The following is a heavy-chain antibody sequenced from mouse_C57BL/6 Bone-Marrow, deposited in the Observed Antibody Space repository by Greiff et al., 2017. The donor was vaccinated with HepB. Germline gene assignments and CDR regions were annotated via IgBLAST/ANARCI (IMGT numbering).Heavy chain of an antibody. CDR2: IDPSDSYT. V-gene: IGHV1-50*01. CDR1: GYTFTSYW. Sequence: QVQLKQPGAELVKPGASVKLSCKASGYTFTSYWMQWVKQRPGQGLEWIGEIDPSDSYTNYNQKFKGKATLTVDTSSSTAYMQLSSLTSEDSAVYYCARKLPASPGFAYWGQGTLVTVSA. J-gene: IGHJ3*01. D-gene: IGHD2-1*01. CDR3: ARKLPASPGFAY.